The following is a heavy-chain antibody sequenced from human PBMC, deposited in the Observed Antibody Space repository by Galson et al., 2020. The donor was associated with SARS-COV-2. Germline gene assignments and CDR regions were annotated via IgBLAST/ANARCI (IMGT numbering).Heavy chain of an antibody. D-gene: IGHD6-19*01. CDR2: IYHSGNT. Sequence: ASETLSLTCAVSGGSISSSNWCSWVRQPPGKGLEWIGEIYHSGNTNYNPSLKSRVTISLDKSKNQFSLKLSSVTAADTAVYYCARGGVAGAIDYWGQGTLVTVSS. V-gene: IGHV4-4*02. CDR1: GGSISSSNW. J-gene: IGHJ4*02. CDR3: ARGGVAGAIDY.